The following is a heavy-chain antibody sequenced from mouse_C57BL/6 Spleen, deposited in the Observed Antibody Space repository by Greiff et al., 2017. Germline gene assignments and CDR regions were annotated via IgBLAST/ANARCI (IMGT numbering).Heavy chain of an antibody. CDR3: AINPSITTVVANYAMGY. V-gene: IGHV2-2*01. CDR2: IWRGGST. D-gene: IGHD1-1*01. Sequence: VHLVESGPGLVQPSQSLSITCTVSGFSLTSYGVHWVRQSPGKGLEWLGVIWRGGSTDSNAAFISKLSISKDNSKSQVFFKMNSLQADDTSIYYCAINPSITTVVANYAMGYWGQGTSVTVSS. CDR1: GFSLTSYG. J-gene: IGHJ4*01.